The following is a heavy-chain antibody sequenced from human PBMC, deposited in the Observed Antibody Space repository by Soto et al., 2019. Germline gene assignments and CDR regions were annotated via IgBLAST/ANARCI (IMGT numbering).Heavy chain of an antibody. D-gene: IGHD5-12*01. Sequence: SETLSLTCTVSGGSISSYYWSWIRQPPGKGLEWIGYIYYSGSTNYNPSLKSRVTISVDTSKNQFSLKLSSVTAADTAVYYCARVATIGENYFDYWGQGTLVTVSS. CDR3: ARVATIGENYFDY. V-gene: IGHV4-59*01. CDR2: IYYSGST. J-gene: IGHJ4*02. CDR1: GGSISSYY.